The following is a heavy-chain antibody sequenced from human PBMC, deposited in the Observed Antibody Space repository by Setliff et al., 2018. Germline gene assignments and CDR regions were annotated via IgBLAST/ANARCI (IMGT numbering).Heavy chain of an antibody. CDR2: IRDSGSA. J-gene: IGHJ6*03. CDR3: ARMTGFQYMDV. Sequence: KTSETLSLTCTVFGGFSSRHYWSWIRQSPEKGLEWIGYIRDSGSASYNPSLRSRLTISVDTSKNQFSLNLSSVTAADTAVYYCARMTGFQYMDVWGKGTTVTVSS. CDR1: GGFSSRHY. D-gene: IGHD3-3*01. V-gene: IGHV4-59*08.